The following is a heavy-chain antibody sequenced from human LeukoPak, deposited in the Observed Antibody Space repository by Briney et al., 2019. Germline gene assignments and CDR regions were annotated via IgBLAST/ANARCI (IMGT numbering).Heavy chain of an antibody. CDR2: ITYSGST. CDR3: ARQGVGATDC. D-gene: IGHD1-26*01. CDR1: GGSISSSTYY. V-gene: IGHV4-39*01. J-gene: IGHJ4*02. Sequence: SETLSLTCTVSGGSISSSTYYWAWIRQSPGKGPEWIGSITYSGSTYYNPSLESRVTISVDTSKNQFSLRLISVTAVDTAVYYCARQGVGATDCWGQGTLVTVSS.